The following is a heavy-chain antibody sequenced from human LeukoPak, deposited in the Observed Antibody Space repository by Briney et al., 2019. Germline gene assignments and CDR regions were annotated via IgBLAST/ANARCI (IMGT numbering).Heavy chain of an antibody. CDR3: ARNIVATTNYDY. D-gene: IGHD5-12*01. CDR2: MNINSGNT. V-gene: IGHV1-8*01. Sequence: ASVRVSCKASGYTFTSYDINWVRQATGQGLEWMGWMNINSGNTGYAQKFQGRVTITRDTSINTAYMELSSLTSGDTAVYYCARNIVATTNYDYWGQGTLVTVSS. J-gene: IGHJ4*02. CDR1: GYTFTSYD.